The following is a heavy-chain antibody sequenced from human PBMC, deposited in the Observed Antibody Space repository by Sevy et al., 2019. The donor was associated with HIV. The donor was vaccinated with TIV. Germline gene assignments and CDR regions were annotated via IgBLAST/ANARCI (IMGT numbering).Heavy chain of an antibody. CDR2: ISDDGSNK. Sequence: GGSLRLSCAVSGFTFSSYGMHWVRQAPGKGLEWVAVISDDGSNKDYADSVKGRFTISRDNSKNTLYLQMNSLRAEDTAVYYCAKDVVSGPISDYYMDVWGKGTTVTVSS. V-gene: IGHV3-30*18. J-gene: IGHJ6*03. CDR1: GFTFSSYG. CDR3: AKDVVSGPISDYYMDV. D-gene: IGHD2-15*01.